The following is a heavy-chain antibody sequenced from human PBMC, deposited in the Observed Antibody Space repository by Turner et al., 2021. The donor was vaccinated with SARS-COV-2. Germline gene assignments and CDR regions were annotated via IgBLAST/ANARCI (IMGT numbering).Heavy chain of an antibody. J-gene: IGHJ5*02. Sequence: VQLVQSGAEVKKPGSSVKVSCKASGGTFSSYDISWVRQAPGQGLEWMGGIIPIFGTANYAQKFQGRVTITADESTSTAYMELSSLRSEDTAVYYCARVPQYCSSSSCPSNWFDPWGQGTLVTVSS. CDR1: GGTFSSYD. CDR2: IIPIFGTA. CDR3: ARVPQYCSSSSCPSNWFDP. D-gene: IGHD2-2*01. V-gene: IGHV1-69*01.